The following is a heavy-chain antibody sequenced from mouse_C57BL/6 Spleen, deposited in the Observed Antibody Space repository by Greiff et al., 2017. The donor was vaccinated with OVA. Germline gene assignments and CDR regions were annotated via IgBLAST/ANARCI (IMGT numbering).Heavy chain of an antibody. CDR1: GFTFSDYG. CDR3: ATHYYGSLGAY. V-gene: IGHV5-17*01. D-gene: IGHD1-1*01. Sequence: EVKVVESGGGLVKPGGSLKLSCAASGFTFSDYGMHWVRQAPEKGLEWVAYISSGSSTIYYADTVKGRFTISRDNAKNTLFMQMTSLRSEDTAMYYCATHYYGSLGAYWGQGTLVTVSA. CDR2: ISSGSSTI. J-gene: IGHJ3*01.